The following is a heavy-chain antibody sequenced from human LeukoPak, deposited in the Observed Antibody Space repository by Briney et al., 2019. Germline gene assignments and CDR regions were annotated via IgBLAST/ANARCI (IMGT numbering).Heavy chain of an antibody. D-gene: IGHD2-2*01. CDR1: GGSISSGGYY. J-gene: IGHJ4*02. Sequence: SQTLSLTCTVSGGSISSGGYYWSWIRQHPGKGLEWIGYIYYSGSTYYNPSLKSRVTIPVDTSKDQFSLKLSSVTAADTAVYYCAIRVGFRYQLLPYWGQGTLVTVSS. CDR2: IYYSGST. CDR3: AIRVGFRYQLLPY. V-gene: IGHV4-31*03.